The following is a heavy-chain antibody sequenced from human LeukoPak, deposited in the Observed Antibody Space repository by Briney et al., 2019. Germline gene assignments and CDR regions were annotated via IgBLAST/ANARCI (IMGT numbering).Heavy chain of an antibody. CDR3: ARTVPDTTFVRRFDS. CDR2: IYGDDDK. J-gene: IGHJ4*02. V-gene: IGHV2-5*02. Sequence: ESRPTLVEPTETLTLTCTFSGFSLTTSGVGVSCIRQPPGKALEWLALIYGDDDKRFSPYLKSRLTITKETTKNQVVVTMDNMDPVDTGTYYCARTVPDTTFVRRFDSWGQGMLVTVSS. CDR1: GFSLTTSGVG. D-gene: IGHD2/OR15-2a*01.